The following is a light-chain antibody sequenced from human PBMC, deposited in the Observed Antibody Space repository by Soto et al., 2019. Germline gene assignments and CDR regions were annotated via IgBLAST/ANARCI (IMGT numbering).Light chain of an antibody. V-gene: IGKV1-12*01. Sequence: DIQMTQSPSSVSASVGDRVTITCRASQNIRTFLAWYQHKPGKAPTLLIAVASDLQSGVPSRFSGSGSGTDFPLTISSLQPEDFATYYCQQANSFPWTFGQGTKVEVK. J-gene: IGKJ1*01. CDR2: VAS. CDR3: QQANSFPWT. CDR1: QNIRTF.